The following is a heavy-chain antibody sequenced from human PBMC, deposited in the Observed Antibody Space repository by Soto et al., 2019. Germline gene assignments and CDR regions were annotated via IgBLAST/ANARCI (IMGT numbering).Heavy chain of an antibody. Sequence: LRLSCIASGFSFSNYAMTWVRQAPGKGMEWVSAIRGSGGETFYADSVQGRFTISRDNSRMTLYLQMNSLRAEDTAVYYCAKGDQERQWVFLHNWGPGTLVTVSS. CDR3: AKGDQERQWVFLHN. D-gene: IGHD2-8*01. J-gene: IGHJ4*02. CDR1: GFSFSNYA. V-gene: IGHV3-23*01. CDR2: IRGSGGET.